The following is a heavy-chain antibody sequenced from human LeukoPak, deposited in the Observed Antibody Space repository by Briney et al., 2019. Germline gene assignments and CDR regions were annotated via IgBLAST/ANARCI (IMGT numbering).Heavy chain of an antibody. CDR2: IYHSGST. Sequence: SGTLSLTCAVSGGSISSYYWSWIRQPPGQGLEWIGYIYHSGSTYYNPSLKSRLTISVDTSKNQFSLRLTSVTAADTAVYYCARVDFWSGSNRMDVWGKGITVIVSS. CDR3: ARVDFWSGSNRMDV. CDR1: GGSISSYY. V-gene: IGHV4-59*12. D-gene: IGHD3-3*01. J-gene: IGHJ6*04.